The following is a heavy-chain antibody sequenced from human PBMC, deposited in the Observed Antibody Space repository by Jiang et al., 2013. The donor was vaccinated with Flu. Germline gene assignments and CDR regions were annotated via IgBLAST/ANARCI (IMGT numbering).Heavy chain of an antibody. CDR1: GGSISSSSYY. CDR2: IYYSGST. V-gene: IGHV4-39*01. J-gene: IGHJ3*02. Sequence: GSGLVKPSETLSLTCTVSGGSISSSSYYWGWIRQPPGKGLEWIGSIYYSGSTYYNPSLKSRVTISVDTSKNQFSLKLSSVTAADTAVYYCARLPNLSGSYYKRRAFDIWGQGTMVTVSS. D-gene: IGHD1-26*01. CDR3: ARLPNLSGSYYKRRAFDI.